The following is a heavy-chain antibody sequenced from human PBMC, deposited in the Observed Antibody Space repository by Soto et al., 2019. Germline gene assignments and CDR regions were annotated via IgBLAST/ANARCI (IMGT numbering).Heavy chain of an antibody. CDR1: GYTFTSYC. Sequence: GASVKVSCKASGYTFTSYCISWVRQAPGQGLEWMGWISAYNGNTNYAQKLQGRVTMTTDTSTSTAYMELRSLRSDDTAVYYCARGYYDSSGYPLHFDYWGQGTLVTVSS. D-gene: IGHD3-22*01. V-gene: IGHV1-18*01. CDR2: ISAYNGNT. J-gene: IGHJ4*02. CDR3: ARGYYDSSGYPLHFDY.